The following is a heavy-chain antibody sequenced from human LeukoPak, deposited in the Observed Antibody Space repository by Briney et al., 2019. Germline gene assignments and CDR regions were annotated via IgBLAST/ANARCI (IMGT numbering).Heavy chain of an antibody. CDR3: AKSSSGWPYSWFDP. V-gene: IGHV3-23*01. CDR2: ISGSGGST. CDR1: GFTFSTYN. J-gene: IGHJ5*02. D-gene: IGHD6-19*01. Sequence: GGSLRLSCAASGFTFSTYNMNWVRQAPGKGLEWVSAISGSGGSTYYADSVKGRFTISRDNSKNTLYLQMNSLRAEDTAVYYCAKSSSGWPYSWFDPWGQGTLVTVSP.